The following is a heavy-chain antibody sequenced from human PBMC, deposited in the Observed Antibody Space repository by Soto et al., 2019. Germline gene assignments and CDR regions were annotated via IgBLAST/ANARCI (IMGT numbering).Heavy chain of an antibody. CDR2: ISGSGSPI. J-gene: IGHJ4*02. D-gene: IGHD5-18*01. CDR1: GFTSFSYYS. CDR3: ARVRGHSYGYVDY. Sequence: EVHLVESGGGLVQPGGSLRLSCAASGFTSFSYYSMNWVRQAPGKGLEWVSFISGSGSPIYYADSVRGRFTISRDNAKNSLSLEMNSLRVEDTAVYYCARVRGHSYGYVDYWGQGTLVTVSS. V-gene: IGHV3-48*01.